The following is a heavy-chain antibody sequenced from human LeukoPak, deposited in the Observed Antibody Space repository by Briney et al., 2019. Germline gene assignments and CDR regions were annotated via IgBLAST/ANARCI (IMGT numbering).Heavy chain of an antibody. CDR1: GGSFSGYY. Sequence: KPSETRSLTCGVYGGSFSGYYWSWIRQPPGRGLEWIGEINQSGRTNYNPSLKSRVTISVDTSKNQFSLKLTSVTAADTGVYYCATKHSVAVAAKPPYFDYWGQGTLVTVSS. V-gene: IGHV4-34*01. J-gene: IGHJ4*02. D-gene: IGHD6-19*01. CDR2: INQSGRT. CDR3: ATKHSVAVAAKPPYFDY.